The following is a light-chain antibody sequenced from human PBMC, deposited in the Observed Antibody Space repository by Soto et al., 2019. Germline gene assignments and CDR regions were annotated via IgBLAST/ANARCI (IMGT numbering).Light chain of an antibody. CDR3: QQYNNWPPWT. V-gene: IGKV3-15*01. Sequence: EIVMTQSPATLSVSPGERATLSCRASQSFSSNLAWYQQKPGQAPRLLIYGASTRATGIPARFSGSGSGTEFTLTISSLQSEDFAVYSCQQYNNWPPWTVGQGTKVDIX. J-gene: IGKJ1*01. CDR2: GAS. CDR1: QSFSSN.